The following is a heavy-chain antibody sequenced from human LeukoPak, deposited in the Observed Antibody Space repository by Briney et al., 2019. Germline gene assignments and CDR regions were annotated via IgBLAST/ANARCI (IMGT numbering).Heavy chain of an antibody. V-gene: IGHV4-59*08. J-gene: IGHJ4*02. CDR3: ARRVSPKRPFDY. CDR2: IYYSGST. D-gene: IGHD2-21*01. Sequence: SETLSLTCTVSGGSISSYYWSRIRQPPGKGLEWIGYIYYSGSTNYNPSLKSRVTISVDTSKNQFSLKLSSVTAADTAVYYCARRVSPKRPFDYWGQGTLVTVSS. CDR1: GGSISSYY.